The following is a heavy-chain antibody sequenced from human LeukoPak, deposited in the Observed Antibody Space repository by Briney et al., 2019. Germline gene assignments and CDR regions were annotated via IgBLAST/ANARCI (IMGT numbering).Heavy chain of an antibody. CDR3: ARGSGPVYNLLTGKRYFDY. Sequence: GASVKVSCKASGYTFTTYYVHWVRQAPGQGLEWMGIINPSGGSTTYAQKFRGRLTMTRDMSTSTVYMELSSLRSEDTAVYYCARGSGPVYNLLTGKRYFDYWGQGTLLTVSS. J-gene: IGHJ4*02. CDR1: GYTFTTYY. D-gene: IGHD3-9*01. V-gene: IGHV1-46*01. CDR2: INPSGGST.